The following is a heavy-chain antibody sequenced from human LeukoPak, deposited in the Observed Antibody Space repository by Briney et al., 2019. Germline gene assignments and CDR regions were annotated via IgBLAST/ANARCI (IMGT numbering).Heavy chain of an antibody. CDR3: GVYVGLVTRVAEAFDT. V-gene: IGHV5-51*01. J-gene: IGHJ4*01. CDR1: AYRFNDEW. Sequence: ESLKISCKASAYRFNDEWIGWVRQKPGESLEWRGIIYPDGSHIAYSPSFQGRIIISADRSITTAYLHWRSRRAADTAIYYCGVYVGLVTRVAEAFDTWGQGTRVTVS. CDR2: IYPDGSHI. D-gene: IGHD2-21*02.